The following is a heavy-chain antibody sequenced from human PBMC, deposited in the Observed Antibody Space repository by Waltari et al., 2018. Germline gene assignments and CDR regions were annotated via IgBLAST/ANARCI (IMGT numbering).Heavy chain of an antibody. CDR2: IYYSGST. CDR3: ARVSMVQGNAFDI. CDR1: GVSISSSSNY. Sequence: QLQLQESGPGLVKPSETLSLTCTFSGVSISSSSNYWGWIRQPPGKGLEWSGSIYYSGSTYYNPSLKSRVTISVDTSKNQFSLKLSSVTAADTAVYYCARVSMVQGNAFDIWGQGTMVTVSS. D-gene: IGHD3-10*01. J-gene: IGHJ3*02. V-gene: IGHV4-39*07.